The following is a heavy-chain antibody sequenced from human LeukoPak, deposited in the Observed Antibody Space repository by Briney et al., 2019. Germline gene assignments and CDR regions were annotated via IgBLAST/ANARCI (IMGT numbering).Heavy chain of an antibody. Sequence: SVKVSCKASGGTFSSYAISWVRQAPGQGLEWMGGIIPIFGTANYAQKFQGRVTITADESTSTAYMELSSLRSEDTAVYYCARVHYDYVWGSYRPTHYYFDYWGQGTLVTVSS. J-gene: IGHJ4*02. CDR2: IIPIFGTA. CDR3: ARVHYDYVWGSYRPTHYYFDY. CDR1: GGTFSSYA. V-gene: IGHV1-69*13. D-gene: IGHD3-16*02.